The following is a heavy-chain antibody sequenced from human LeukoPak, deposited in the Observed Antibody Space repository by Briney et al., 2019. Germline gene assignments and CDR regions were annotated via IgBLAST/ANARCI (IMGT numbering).Heavy chain of an antibody. D-gene: IGHD3-10*01. V-gene: IGHV4-39*01. CDR3: ARLMVRGVRGVWFDP. CDR2: IYYSGST. CDR1: GGSISSSSYY. Sequence: PSETLSLTCTVSGGSISSSSYYWGWIRQPPGKGLEWIGSIYYSGSTYYNPSLKSRVTISVDTSKNQFSLKLSSVTAADTAVYYCARLMVRGVRGVWFDPWGQGTLVTVSS. J-gene: IGHJ5*02.